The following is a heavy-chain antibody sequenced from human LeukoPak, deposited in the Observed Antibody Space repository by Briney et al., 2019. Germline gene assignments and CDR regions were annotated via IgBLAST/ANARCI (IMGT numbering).Heavy chain of an antibody. D-gene: IGHD5-12*01. Sequence: GGSLRLSCAASGFTFSSYALSWVRQAPGKGLEWVSAISGSGGSTYYADSVKGRFTISRDNSKNTLYLQMNSLRAEDTAVYYCAKDLGYSGYAGDYWGQGTLVTVSS. CDR3: AKDLGYSGYAGDY. J-gene: IGHJ4*02. V-gene: IGHV3-23*01. CDR1: GFTFSSYA. CDR2: ISGSGGST.